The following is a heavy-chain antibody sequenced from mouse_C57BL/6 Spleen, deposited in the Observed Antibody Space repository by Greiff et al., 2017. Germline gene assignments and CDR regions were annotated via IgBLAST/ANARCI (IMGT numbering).Heavy chain of an antibody. CDR1: GLTFSDYG. J-gene: IGHJ4*01. D-gene: IGHD1-1*01. Sequence: EVKLMESGGGLVKPGGSLKLSCAASGLTFSDYGMHWVRQAPEKGLEWVAYISSGSSTIYYADTVKGRFTISRDNAKNTLFLQMTSLRSEDTAMYYCARPTVVHYYAMDYWGQGTSVTVSS. CDR3: ARPTVVHYYAMDY. CDR2: ISSGSSTI. V-gene: IGHV5-17*01.